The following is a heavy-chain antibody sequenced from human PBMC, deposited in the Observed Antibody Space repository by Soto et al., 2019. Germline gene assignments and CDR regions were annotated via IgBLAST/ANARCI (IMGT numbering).Heavy chain of an antibody. CDR3: ATRITVFGLLIPPFDP. D-gene: IGHD3-3*01. CDR2: INHTGGT. V-gene: IGHV4-34*01. J-gene: IGHJ5*02. Sequence: SETLSLTCAVYGGSVNRYYWTWIRQPPGKGLEWIGEINHTGGTHYNPSLKRRVTMSVDTSKNQFSLRLSSVTAADTAIYYCATRITVFGLLIPPFDPWGQGTQVTVS. CDR1: GGSVNRYY.